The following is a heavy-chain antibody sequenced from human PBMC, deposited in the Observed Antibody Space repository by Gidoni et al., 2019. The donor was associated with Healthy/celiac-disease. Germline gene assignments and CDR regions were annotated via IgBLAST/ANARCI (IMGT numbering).Heavy chain of an antibody. V-gene: IGHV2-70*01. CDR2: IDWDDDN. CDR3: ARIRTTVTTLDAFDI. D-gene: IGHD4-17*01. J-gene: IGHJ3*02. CDR1: GFSLSTSGMC. Sequence: QVTLRESGPALVKPTQTLTLTCTFSGFSLSTSGMCVSWIRQPPGKALEWLALIDWDDDNYYSTSLKTRLTISKDTSKNQVVLTMTNMDPVDTATYYCARIRTTVTTLDAFDIWGQGTMVTVSS.